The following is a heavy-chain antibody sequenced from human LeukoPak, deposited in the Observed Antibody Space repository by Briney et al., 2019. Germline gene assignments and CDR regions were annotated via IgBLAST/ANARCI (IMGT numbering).Heavy chain of an antibody. CDR3: AKDREDCSGGSCYSDFQH. D-gene: IGHD2-15*01. V-gene: IGHV3-23*01. J-gene: IGHJ1*01. Sequence: PGGCLSLSCAASGFTFSSYAMSWVRQAPGKGLEWVSAISGSGGSTYYADSVKGRFTISRDNSKNTLYLQMNSLRAEDTAVYYCAKDREDCSGGSCYSDFQHWGQGTLVTVSS. CDR2: ISGSGGST. CDR1: GFTFSSYA.